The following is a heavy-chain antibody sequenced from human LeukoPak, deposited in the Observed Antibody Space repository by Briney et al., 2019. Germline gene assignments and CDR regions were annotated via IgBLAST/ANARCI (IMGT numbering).Heavy chain of an antibody. V-gene: IGHV4-59*01. J-gene: IGHJ4*02. Sequence: SETLSLSCAASRVSITSYYLHWVRQPPGKGLECLGYIYYSGSTNYSPSLKSRVTMSVATPKNQFSLKLSSVTAADTAVYYCASGSHGEVGHYWGQGTLVTVSS. CDR2: IYYSGST. CDR1: RVSITSYY. CDR3: ASGSHGEVGHY. D-gene: IGHD4-17*01.